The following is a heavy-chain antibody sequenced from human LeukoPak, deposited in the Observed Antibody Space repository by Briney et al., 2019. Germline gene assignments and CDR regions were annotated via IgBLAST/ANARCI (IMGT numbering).Heavy chain of an antibody. CDR1: GYTFTGYY. Sequence: GASVKVSCKASGYTFTGYYMHWVRQAPGQGLEWMGWINPNSGGTNYAQKFQGGVTMTRDTSISTAYMELSRLRSDDTAVYYCARPYGDYDWFDPWGQGTLVTVSS. V-gene: IGHV1-2*02. CDR2: INPNSGGT. CDR3: ARPYGDYDWFDP. J-gene: IGHJ5*02. D-gene: IGHD4-17*01.